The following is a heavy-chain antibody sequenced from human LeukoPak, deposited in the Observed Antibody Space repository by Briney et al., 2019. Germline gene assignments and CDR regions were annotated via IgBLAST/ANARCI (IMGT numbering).Heavy chain of an antibody. J-gene: IGHJ4*02. V-gene: IGHV1-46*01. CDR2: INPTGTGT. CDR3: ARGVGGNARWRNFDWSKKIPMRDYFDY. CDR1: GYTFINNW. D-gene: IGHD3-9*01. Sequence: ASVKVSCKASGYTFINNWMHWVRQAPGQGLEWIGLINPTGTGTLYAQKFQGRVTMTRDMSTSTDYMELSSLRSEDTAVYYCARGVGGNARWRNFDWSKKIPMRDYFDYWGQGTLVTVSS.